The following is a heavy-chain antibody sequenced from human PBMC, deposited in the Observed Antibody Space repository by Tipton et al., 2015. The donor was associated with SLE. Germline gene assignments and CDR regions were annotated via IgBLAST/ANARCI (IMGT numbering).Heavy chain of an antibody. J-gene: IGHJ4*02. CDR1: GFTFSSYW. Sequence: SLRLSCAASGFTFSSYWVNWVRQAPGKGLEWVANIKRDGSEKYYVDSVKGRFTISRDNAKNSLYLQMNSLRAEDTAVYYCARFSGGWFVDYWGQGTQVTVSS. CDR2: IKRDGSEK. V-gene: IGHV3-7*01. D-gene: IGHD6-19*01. CDR3: ARFSGGWFVDY.